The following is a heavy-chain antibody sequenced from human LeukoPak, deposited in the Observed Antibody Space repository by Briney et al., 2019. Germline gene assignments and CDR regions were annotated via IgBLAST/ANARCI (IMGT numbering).Heavy chain of an antibody. D-gene: IGHD1-1*01. CDR3: AKGSQESPRTILDAFDI. V-gene: IGHV3-23*01. CDR1: GFTFNSHA. Sequence: QSGGSLRLSCAASGFTFNSHAMSWVRQAPGKGLEWVSTLSGSAFTYYADSVKGRFTISRDTSKNTLFLDMNTLRVEDTAVYYCAKGSQESPRTILDAFDIWGQGTMVSVSS. CDR2: LSGSAFT. J-gene: IGHJ3*02.